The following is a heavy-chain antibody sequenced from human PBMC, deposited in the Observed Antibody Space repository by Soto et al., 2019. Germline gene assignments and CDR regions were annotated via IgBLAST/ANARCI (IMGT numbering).Heavy chain of an antibody. Sequence: GGSLRLSYAASLFTFSDAWMSRVLPAPGKGLEWVGRIKSKTDGGTTDYAAPVKGRFTISRDDSKNTLYLQMNSLKTEDTAVYYCTTGELDAFDIWGQGTMVTVSS. V-gene: IGHV3-15*01. CDR1: LFTFSDAW. CDR2: IKSKTDGGTT. J-gene: IGHJ3*02. CDR3: TTGELDAFDI. D-gene: IGHD1-26*01.